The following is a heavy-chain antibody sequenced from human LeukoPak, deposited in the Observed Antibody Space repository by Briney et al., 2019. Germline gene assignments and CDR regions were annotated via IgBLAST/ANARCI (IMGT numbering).Heavy chain of an antibody. CDR2: IYYSGST. CDR3: ARQTEYYDSSGPQTFYDY. CDR1: GASISGDY. J-gene: IGHJ4*02. V-gene: IGHV4-59*01. D-gene: IGHD3-22*01. Sequence: SETLSLSCTVSGASISGDYWSWIRQPPGKGLEWNGYIYYSGSTKYNPSLKSRVTISVDTSKNQFSLKLSSVTAADTAVYYCARQTEYYDSSGPQTFYDYWGQGTLVTVSS.